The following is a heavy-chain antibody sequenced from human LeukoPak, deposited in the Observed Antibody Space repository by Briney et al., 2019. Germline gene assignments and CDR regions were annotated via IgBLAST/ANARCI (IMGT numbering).Heavy chain of an antibody. CDR1: GFTFSDYY. V-gene: IGHV3-11*01. CDR2: ISSSGSTI. J-gene: IGHJ4*02. CDR3: ARERVVVAARYFDY. D-gene: IGHD2-15*01. Sequence: PGRSLRLSCAASGFTFSDYYMSWIRQAPGKGLEWVSYISSSGSTIYYADSVKGRFTISRDNAKNSLYLQMNSLRAEDTAVYYCARERVVVAARYFDYWGQGTLVTVSS.